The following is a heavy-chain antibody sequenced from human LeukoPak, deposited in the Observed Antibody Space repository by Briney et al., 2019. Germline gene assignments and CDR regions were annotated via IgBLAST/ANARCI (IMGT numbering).Heavy chain of an antibody. J-gene: IGHJ2*01. CDR2: ISAYNGNT. D-gene: IGHD6-6*01. V-gene: IGHV1-18*01. CDR1: GYTLTELS. Sequence: ASVKVSCKVSGYTLTELSMHWVRQAPGQGLEWMGWISAYNGNTNYAQKLQGRVTMTTDTSTSTAYMELRSLRSDDTAVYYCARGPEWVVAARRDWYFDLWGRGTLVTVSS. CDR3: ARGPEWVVAARRDWYFDL.